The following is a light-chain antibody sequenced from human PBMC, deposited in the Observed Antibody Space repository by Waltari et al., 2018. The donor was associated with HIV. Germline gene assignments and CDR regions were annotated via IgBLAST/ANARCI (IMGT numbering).Light chain of an antibody. V-gene: IGLV2-14*01. Sequence: QSALTQPASVSGSPGQSITMYCTGTSSDLGTSNFVSWYQHHPGKAPKLLIYEVSSRPSGVSNRFSASKSGNTASLTISGLQADDEADYDCSSYTRDSRFGFGTGTTVTVL. CDR3: SSYTRDSRFG. CDR2: EVS. J-gene: IGLJ1*01. CDR1: SSDLGTSNF.